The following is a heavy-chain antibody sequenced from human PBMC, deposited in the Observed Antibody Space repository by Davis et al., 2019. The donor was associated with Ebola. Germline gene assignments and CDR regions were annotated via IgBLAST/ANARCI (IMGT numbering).Heavy chain of an antibody. Sequence: GESLKISCAASGFSFHNYDLTWVRWTPGKGLEWISSISASGVSTYHAASVKGRFSISRDNSQATVFLQMNAVRVDDTAVYYCATGRPGGFTGIHYYYGLDVWGQGTTVTVSS. CDR1: GFSFHNYD. CDR2: ISASGVST. CDR3: ATGRPGGFTGIHYYYGLDV. J-gene: IGHJ6*02. V-gene: IGHV3-23*01. D-gene: IGHD3-9*01.